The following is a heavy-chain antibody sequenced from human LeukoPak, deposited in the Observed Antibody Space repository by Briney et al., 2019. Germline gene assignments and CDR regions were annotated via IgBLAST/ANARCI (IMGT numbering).Heavy chain of an antibody. V-gene: IGHV4-59*01. CDR3: ARDHGYCSGGSCYGTRFDP. CDR2: IYYSGST. J-gene: IGHJ5*02. D-gene: IGHD2-15*01. CDR1: GGSISSYH. Sequence: SETLSLTCTVSGGSISSYHWSWIRQPPGKGLEWIGYIYYSGSTNYNPSLKSRVTISVDTSKNQFSLKLSSVTAADTAVYYCARDHGYCSGGSCYGTRFDPWGQGTLVTVSS.